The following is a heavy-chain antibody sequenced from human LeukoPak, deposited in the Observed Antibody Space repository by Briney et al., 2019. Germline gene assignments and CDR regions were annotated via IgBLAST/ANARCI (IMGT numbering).Heavy chain of an antibody. D-gene: IGHD3-10*01. V-gene: IGHV4-59*01. J-gene: IGHJ3*02. CDR2: IYYSGST. CDR1: GGSISSYY. CDR3: ARAYYYGSGSYGFDI. Sequence: SETLSLTCTVSGGSISSYYWSWIRQPPGKGLEWLGYIYYSGSTNYNPSLKSRVTMSVDTSKNQFSLKLSSVTAADTAVYYCARAYYYGSGSYGFDIWGQGTMVTVSS.